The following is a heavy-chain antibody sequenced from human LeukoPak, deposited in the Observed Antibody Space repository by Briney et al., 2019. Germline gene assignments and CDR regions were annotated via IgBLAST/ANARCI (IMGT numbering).Heavy chain of an antibody. J-gene: IGHJ4*02. CDR2: IGTAGDT. CDR3: ARGGTYYDILTGYYRFFDY. Sequence: PGGSLRLFCAASGFTFRSYDMHWVRQATGKGLEWVSAIGTAGDTYYPGSVKGRFTISSENAKNSLYLQMNSLRAGDTAVYYCARGGTYYDILTGYYRFFDYWGQGTLVTVSS. V-gene: IGHV3-13*01. CDR1: GFTFRSYD. D-gene: IGHD3-9*01.